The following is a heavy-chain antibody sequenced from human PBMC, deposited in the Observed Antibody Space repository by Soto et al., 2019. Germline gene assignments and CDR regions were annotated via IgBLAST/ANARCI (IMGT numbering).Heavy chain of an antibody. CDR3: AIDKMIDDYGLGTYYY. CDR1: GFTFTNFF. CDR2: VDPSTDYR. J-gene: IGHJ4*02. Sequence: ASVKVSCKTFGFTFTNFFIHWLRQAPGQGLEWMGNVDPSTDYRVYAQNFQDRVTMTWDTSTSTVSMELSSLRAEDTAVYYCAIDKMIDDYGLGTYYYWGQGTTVTVS. V-gene: IGHV1-46*01. D-gene: IGHD3-10*01.